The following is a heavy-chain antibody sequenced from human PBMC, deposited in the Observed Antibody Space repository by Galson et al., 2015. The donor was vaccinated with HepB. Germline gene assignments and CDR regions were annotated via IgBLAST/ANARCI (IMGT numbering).Heavy chain of an antibody. Sequence: SVKVSCKASGYTFTTYGISWVRQAPGQGLEWLGWISAFNGDTSYAQNLQGRVTVTTDTSTSTAYMELRSLRSDDTAVYYCARGGEETYGSGIIYWFAPWGQGTLVTVSS. J-gene: IGHJ5*02. D-gene: IGHD3-10*01. CDR3: ARGGEETYGSGIIYWFAP. CDR2: ISAFNGDT. CDR1: GYTFTTYG. V-gene: IGHV1-18*01.